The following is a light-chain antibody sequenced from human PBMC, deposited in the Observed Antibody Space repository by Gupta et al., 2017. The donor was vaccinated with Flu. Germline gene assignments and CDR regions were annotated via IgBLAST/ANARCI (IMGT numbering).Light chain of an antibody. CDR1: SSDVGNYNF. CDR3: FSYAGSGTYV. Sequence: QSALTQPASVSASLGQSITISCTGTSSDVGNYNFVSWYQQHPDRAPKVMIYEVIKRPSGVSDRFSGSKSGNTASLTISGRQVEDEADYYCFSYAGSGTYVFGSGTEVTVL. CDR2: EVI. V-gene: IGLV2-23*02. J-gene: IGLJ1*01.